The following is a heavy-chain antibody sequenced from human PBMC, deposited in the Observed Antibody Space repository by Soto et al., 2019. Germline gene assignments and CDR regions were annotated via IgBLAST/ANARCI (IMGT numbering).Heavy chain of an antibody. Sequence: QVQLVESGGGVVQPGRSLRLSCAASGFTFSDYAMHWVRQAPGKGLEWVTRISSDATNKCLADSVKGRFTISRDNSNDTLYLLMNSQRAENRGLYYCARQGKATREDYAACLDVWGHGTTV. J-gene: IGHJ6*02. CDR2: ISSDATNK. V-gene: IGHV3-30*04. CDR1: GFTFSDYA. D-gene: IGHD4-17*01. CDR3: ARQGKATREDYAACLDV.